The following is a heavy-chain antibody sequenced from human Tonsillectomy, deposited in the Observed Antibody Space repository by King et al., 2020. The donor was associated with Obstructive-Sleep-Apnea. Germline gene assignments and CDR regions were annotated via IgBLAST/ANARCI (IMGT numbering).Heavy chain of an antibody. CDR3: ARDVPYDWLVPYYYYGMDV. J-gene: IGHJ6*02. CDR1: GGSISSYS. Sequence: QLQESGPGLVKPSETLSLTCTVSGGSISSYSWAWIRQPAGEGLEWIGRMFTSGSTNCNPSLKNRVTMSVDTSKNTFSLKLSSVTAADTAVYYCARDVPYDWLVPYYYYGMDVWGQGTTVTVSS. V-gene: IGHV4-4*07. CDR2: MFTSGST. D-gene: IGHD3-9*01.